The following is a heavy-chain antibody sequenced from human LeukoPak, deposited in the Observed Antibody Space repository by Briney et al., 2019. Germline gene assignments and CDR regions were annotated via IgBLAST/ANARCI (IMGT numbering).Heavy chain of an antibody. CDR3: ARQPYDFWSGLMNWFDP. J-gene: IGHJ5*02. D-gene: IGHD3-3*01. CDR1: GGSISSSSYY. CDR2: IYYSGST. Sequence: SETQSLTCTVSGGSISSSSYYWGWIRQPPGKGLEWIGSIYYSGSTYYNPSLKSRVTISVDTSKNQFSLKLSSVTAADTAVYYCARQPYDFWSGLMNWFDPWGQGTLVTVSS. V-gene: IGHV4-39*01.